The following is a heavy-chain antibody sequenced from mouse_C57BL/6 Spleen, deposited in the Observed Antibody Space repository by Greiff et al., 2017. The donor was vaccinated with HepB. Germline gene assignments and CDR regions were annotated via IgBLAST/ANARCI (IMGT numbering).Heavy chain of an antibody. CDR3: ARGDYYDYDDWYFDV. Sequence: VQLQQSGAELVKPGASVKLSCKASGYTFTSYWMHWVKQRPGRGLEWIGRIDPNSGGTKYNEKFKSKATLTVDKPSSTAYMQLSSLTSEDSAVYDCARGDYYDYDDWYFDVWGTGTTVTVSS. J-gene: IGHJ1*03. CDR2: IDPNSGGT. CDR1: GYTFTSYW. D-gene: IGHD2-4*01. V-gene: IGHV1-72*01.